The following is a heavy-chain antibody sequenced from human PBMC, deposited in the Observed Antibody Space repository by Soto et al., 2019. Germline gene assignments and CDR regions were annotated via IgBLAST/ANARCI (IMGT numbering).Heavy chain of an antibody. D-gene: IGHD3-22*01. J-gene: IGHJ1*01. CDR1: GGSISSYY. V-gene: IGHV4-59*01. Sequence: ETLSLTCTVSGGSISSYYWSWIRQPPGKGLEWIGYIYYSGSTNYNPSLKSRVTISVDTSKNQFSLKLSSVTAADTAVYYCARDERDYYDSSGYPEYFQHWGQGTLVTVSS. CDR3: ARDERDYYDSSGYPEYFQH. CDR2: IYYSGST.